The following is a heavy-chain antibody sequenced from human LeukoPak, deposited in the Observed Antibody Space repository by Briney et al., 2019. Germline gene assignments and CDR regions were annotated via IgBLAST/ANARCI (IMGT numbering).Heavy chain of an antibody. CDR2: IRYDGSDK. Sequence: PGGSLRLSCAASGFTFSTYGVHWVRQAPGKGLEWVGFIRYDGSDKYYADSVKGRFTMSRDNSKNTPYLQMKSLRAEDTAVYYCAKAFGGYDYFDYWGQGTLVTVSS. V-gene: IGHV3-30*02. J-gene: IGHJ4*02. CDR1: GFTFSTYG. D-gene: IGHD5-12*01. CDR3: AKAFGGYDYFDY.